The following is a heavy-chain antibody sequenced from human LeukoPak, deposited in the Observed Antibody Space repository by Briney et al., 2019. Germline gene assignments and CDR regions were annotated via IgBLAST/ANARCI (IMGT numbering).Heavy chain of an antibody. Sequence: GASVKVSCKASGGTFSSYAISWVRQAPGQGLEWMGGIIPIFGTANYAQKFQGRVTITADESTSTAYMELSSLRSEDTAVYYCARDLRVDTPYYYYGMDVWGQGTTVTVSS. CDR2: IIPIFGTA. J-gene: IGHJ6*02. D-gene: IGHD5-18*01. V-gene: IGHV1-69*13. CDR1: GGTFSSYA. CDR3: ARDLRVDTPYYYYGMDV.